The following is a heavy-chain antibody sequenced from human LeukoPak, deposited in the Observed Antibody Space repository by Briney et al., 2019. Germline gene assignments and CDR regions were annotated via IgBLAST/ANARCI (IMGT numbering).Heavy chain of an antibody. CDR1: GFTFSSYS. CDR3: AKESDDGYYYVDY. J-gene: IGHJ4*02. CDR2: ISSSSSYI. V-gene: IGHV3-21*04. Sequence: KPGGSLRLSCAASGFTFSSYSMNWVRQAPGKGLEWVSSISSSSSYIYYADSVKGRFTISRDNSKNTLYLQMNSLRAEDTAVYYCAKESDDGYYYVDYWGQGTLVTVSS. D-gene: IGHD3-22*01.